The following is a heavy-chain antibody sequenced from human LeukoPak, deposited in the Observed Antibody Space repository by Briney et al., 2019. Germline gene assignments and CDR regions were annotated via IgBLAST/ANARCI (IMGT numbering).Heavy chain of an antibody. D-gene: IGHD3-3*01. J-gene: IGHJ4*02. CDR2: ISWNSGSI. CDR3: AKDYYDFWSGHGYFDY. CDR1: GFTFDDYA. Sequence: PGRSLRLSCAASGFTFDDYAMRWVRQAPGKGLEWVSGISWNSGSIGYADSVKGRFTISRDNAKNSLYLQMNSLRAEDTALYYCAKDYYDFWSGHGYFDYWGQGTLVTVSS. V-gene: IGHV3-9*01.